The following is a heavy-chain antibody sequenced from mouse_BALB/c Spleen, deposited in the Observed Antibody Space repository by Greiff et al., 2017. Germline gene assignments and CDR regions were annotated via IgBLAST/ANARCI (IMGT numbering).Heavy chain of an antibody. Sequence: VKVEESGPGLVAPSQSLSITCTVSGFSLTGYGVNWVRQPPGKGLEWLGRIWGDGSTDYNSDLKSRLSISKDNSKSQVFLKMNSLQTDDTARYYCASLRYCGSSRWYFDVWGAGTTVTVSS. V-gene: IGHV2-6-7*01. CDR1: GFSLTGYG. CDR3: ASLRYCGSSRWYFDV. J-gene: IGHJ1*01. CDR2: IWGDGST. D-gene: IGHD1-1*01.